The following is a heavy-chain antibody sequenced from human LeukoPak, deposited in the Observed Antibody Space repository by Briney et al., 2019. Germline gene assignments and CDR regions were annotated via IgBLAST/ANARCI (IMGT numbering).Heavy chain of an antibody. CDR3: ARKNDFEI. CDR1: GGSISSYY. V-gene: IGHV4-59*01. D-gene: IGHD2/OR15-2a*01. CDR2: IYNSGNT. Sequence: SETLSLTCTVSGGSISSYYWNWIRRSPGKGLEWIGYIYNSGNTNNNPSLKSRVTISVDMSKSQFSLRLTSVTAADTAVYYCARKNDFEIWGQGTLVTVSS. J-gene: IGHJ3*02.